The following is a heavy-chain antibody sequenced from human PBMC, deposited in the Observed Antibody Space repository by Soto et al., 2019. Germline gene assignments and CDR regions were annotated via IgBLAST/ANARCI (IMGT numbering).Heavy chain of an antibody. J-gene: IGHJ4*02. V-gene: IGHV1-18*01. D-gene: IGHD6-19*01. CDR3: ARRTSSGWYFGY. CDR2: ISAYNGNT. Sequence: GASVKVSCKASGHTFTGYAMHWVRQAPGQGLEWMGWISAYNGNTNYAQKLQGRVTMTTDTSTSTAYMELRSLRSDDTAVYYCARRTSSGWYFGYWGQGTLVTVSS. CDR1: GHTFTGYA.